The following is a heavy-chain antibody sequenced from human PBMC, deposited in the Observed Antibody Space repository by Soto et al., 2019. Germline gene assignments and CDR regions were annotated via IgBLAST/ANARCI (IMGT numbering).Heavy chain of an antibody. CDR3: ARDYYDTTHFFDY. J-gene: IGHJ4*02. Sequence: PSETLSLTCTVSGDSIISSDFYWGWVRQPPGKGLEWIGSIFYLGSSYYNPSLKSRVTMSVDTSKNQFSLRLRSVTAADTALYFCARDYYDTTHFFDYWGRGTLVTVSS. V-gene: IGHV4-39*02. CDR2: IFYLGSS. D-gene: IGHD3-22*01. CDR1: GDSIISSDFY.